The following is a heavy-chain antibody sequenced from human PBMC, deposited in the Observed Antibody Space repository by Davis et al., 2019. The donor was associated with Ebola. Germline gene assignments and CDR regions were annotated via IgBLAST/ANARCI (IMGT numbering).Heavy chain of an antibody. CDR3: ARGVMTGTMDFADY. CDR1: GGSFSGYY. D-gene: IGHD1-7*01. CDR2: INHSGGT. J-gene: IGHJ4*02. V-gene: IGHV4-34*01. Sequence: MPSETLSLTCAVYGGSFSGYYWSWIRQPPGKGLEWIGEINHSGGTNYNPSLKSRVTISVDTSKNQFSLKLSSVTAADTAVYYCARGVMTGTMDFADYWGQGTLVTVSS.